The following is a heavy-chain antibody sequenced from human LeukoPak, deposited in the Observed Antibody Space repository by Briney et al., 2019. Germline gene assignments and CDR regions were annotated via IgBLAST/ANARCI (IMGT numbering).Heavy chain of an antibody. CDR2: IYSGGST. J-gene: IGHJ6*02. D-gene: IGHD1-26*01. CDR1: GFTFSTYA. V-gene: IGHV3-53*04. CDR3: ARGRYSGSPNYYYYGMDV. Sequence: PGGSLRLSCAASGFTFSTYAMSWVRQAPGKGLEWVSVIYSGGSTYYADSVKGRFTISRRNSKYTLYFQMNSLRAEDTAVYYCARGRYSGSPNYYYYGMDVWGQGTTVTVSS.